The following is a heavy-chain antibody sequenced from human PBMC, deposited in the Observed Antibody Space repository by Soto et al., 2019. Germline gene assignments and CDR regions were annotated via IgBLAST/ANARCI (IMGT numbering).Heavy chain of an antibody. V-gene: IGHV3-7*01. J-gene: IGHJ3*02. Sequence: EVQLVESGGGLVQPGGSLRLSCAASGFTCSSYWMTWVRQVPGKGLEWVAYINPDGSAKSYPSSVKGRFTLSRDNAKNSLYLQMNRLRAEDTAVYYCGKPHTGNVAFPIWRQATMVTVSS. CDR1: GFTCSSYW. CDR3: GKPHTGNVAFPI. CDR2: INPDGSAK. D-gene: IGHD4-4*01.